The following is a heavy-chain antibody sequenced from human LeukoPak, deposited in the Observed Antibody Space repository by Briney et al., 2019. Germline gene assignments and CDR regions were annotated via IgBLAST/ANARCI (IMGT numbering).Heavy chain of an antibody. CDR1: GYTFTSYG. D-gene: IGHD5-24*01. CDR3: ARDRYGDGFAHFDY. J-gene: IGHJ4*02. CDR2: ITPGGGT. V-gene: IGHV1-2*02. Sequence: ASVKVSCTASGYTFTSYGITWVRQAPGQGLQWMGWITPGGGTNYPQKFQGRVAITWDTSITTAYMDLSRLTSDDTAVYYCARDRYGDGFAHFDYWGQGALVTVSS.